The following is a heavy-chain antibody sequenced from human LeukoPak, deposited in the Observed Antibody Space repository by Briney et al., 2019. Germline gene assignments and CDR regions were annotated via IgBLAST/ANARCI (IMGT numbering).Heavy chain of an antibody. V-gene: IGHV3-48*03. D-gene: IGHD3-16*01. CDR3: VSAYGGLLDY. CDR2: ISGSGETI. Sequence: GGSLRLSCAASGFTFSAYEMNWVRQAPGKGLEWFSYISGSGETIYYAASVKGRFTISRDNAKNSLSLQMNSLRAEETAVYYCVSAYGGLLDYWGQGTLVTVSS. J-gene: IGHJ4*02. CDR1: GFTFSAYE.